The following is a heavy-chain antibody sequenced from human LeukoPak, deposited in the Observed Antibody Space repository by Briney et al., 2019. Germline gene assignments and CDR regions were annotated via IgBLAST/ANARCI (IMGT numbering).Heavy chain of an antibody. V-gene: IGHV4-34*01. Sequence: SETLSLTCAVYGGSFSGYYWSWIRQPPGKGLEWIGEINHSGSTNYNPSLKSRVTISVDTSKNQFSLKLSSVTAADTAVYYCARGTRSYYTINVRLDYWGQGTLVTVSS. D-gene: IGHD1-26*01. CDR3: ARGTRSYYTINVRLDY. J-gene: IGHJ4*02. CDR2: INHSGST. CDR1: GGSFSGYY.